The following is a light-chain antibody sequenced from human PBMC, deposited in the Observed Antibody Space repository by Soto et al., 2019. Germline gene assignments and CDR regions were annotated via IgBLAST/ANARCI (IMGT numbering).Light chain of an antibody. V-gene: IGKV3-20*01. J-gene: IGKJ5*01. Sequence: EIVLTQSPGTLSLSPGERATLSCRASQSISSSYLAWYQQKPGQAPRFIMYGASTRATGIPDRFSGSGSGTDFTLTVRRLEPEDFAVYYCQQYGGSPLITFGQGTRLEIK. CDR1: QSISSSY. CDR3: QQYGGSPLIT. CDR2: GAS.